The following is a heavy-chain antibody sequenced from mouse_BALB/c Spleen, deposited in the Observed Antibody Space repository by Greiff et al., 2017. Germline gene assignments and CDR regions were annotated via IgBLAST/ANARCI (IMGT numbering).Heavy chain of an antibody. CDR2: IYPSDSYT. CDR1: GYTFTSYW. Sequence: QVHVKQPGAELVRPGASVKLSCKASGYTFTSYWINWVKQRPGQGLEWIGNIYPSDSYTNYNQKFKDKATLTVDKSSSTAYMQLSSPTSEDSAVYYCTRTGRYDAMDYWGQGTSVTVSS. J-gene: IGHJ4*01. V-gene: IGHV1-69*02. CDR3: TRTGRYDAMDY.